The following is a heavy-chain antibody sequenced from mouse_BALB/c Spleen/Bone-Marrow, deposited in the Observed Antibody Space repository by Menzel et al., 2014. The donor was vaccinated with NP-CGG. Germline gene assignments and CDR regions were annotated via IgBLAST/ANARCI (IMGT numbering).Heavy chain of an antibody. CDR2: IRYSGST. Sequence: EVQLQESGPGLVKPSQSLSLTCTVTGYSITSDYAWNWIRQFPGNKLEWMGYIRYSGSTSYNPSLKSRISITRDTSKNQFFLQLNSVTTEDTATYYSARYYYGSSYWYFDVWGAGTTVTVSS. CDR3: ARYYYGSSYWYFDV. CDR1: GYSITSDYA. D-gene: IGHD1-1*01. V-gene: IGHV3-2*02. J-gene: IGHJ1*01.